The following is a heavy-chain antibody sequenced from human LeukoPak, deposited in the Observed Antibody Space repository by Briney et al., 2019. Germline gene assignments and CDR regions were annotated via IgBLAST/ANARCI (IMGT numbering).Heavy chain of an antibody. CDR2: IHPSGGST. J-gene: IGHJ4*02. CDR1: GYTFTDYY. Sequence: ASVKVSCKTSGYTFTDYYIHWVRQAPGQGLEWMGVIHPSGGSTSYAQKFQGKITMTKDTSTSTVYIGLSSLTSDDTAVYYCARMDMDPAMVTNFFDYWGQGTLVTVSS. V-gene: IGHV1-46*01. D-gene: IGHD5-18*01. CDR3: ARMDMDPAMVTNFFDY.